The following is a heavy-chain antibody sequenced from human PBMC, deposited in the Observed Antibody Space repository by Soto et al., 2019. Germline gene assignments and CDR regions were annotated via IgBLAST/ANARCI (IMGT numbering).Heavy chain of an antibody. Sequence: SETLSLTCTVSGGSISSYYWSWIRQPPGKGLEWIGYIYYSGSTNYNPSLKSRVTISVDTSKNQFSLKLSSVTAADTAVYYCARSPIETPTLTEFDPWGQGTLVTVSS. CDR3: ARSPIETPTLTEFDP. V-gene: IGHV4-59*01. D-gene: IGHD3-22*01. J-gene: IGHJ5*02. CDR1: GGSISSYY. CDR2: IYYSGST.